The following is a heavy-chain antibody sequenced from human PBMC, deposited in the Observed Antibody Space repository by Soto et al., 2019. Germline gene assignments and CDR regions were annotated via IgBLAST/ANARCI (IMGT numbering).Heavy chain of an antibody. CDR3: AKDYWNPCCIDN. J-gene: IGHJ4*02. V-gene: IGHV3-23*01. CDR1: EVYSRDYC. D-gene: IGHD1-1*01. CDR2: VSDNGCRK. Sequence: SQSCPVWEVYSRDYCRSCFRQGQGKGLEWVSAVSDNGCRKRYAVSVKGQFTISRDTSQNTLYLQMLSLRADDTAFYYCAKDYWNPCCIDNWGQGTLVSVSS.